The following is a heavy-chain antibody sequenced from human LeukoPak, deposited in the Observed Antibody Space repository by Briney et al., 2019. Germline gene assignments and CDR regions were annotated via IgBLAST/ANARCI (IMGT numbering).Heavy chain of an antibody. V-gene: IGHV3-53*01. CDR3: AREGHDYGDYRDY. Sequence: GGSLRLSCAAPGFTVSSNYMTWVRQAPGKGLEWVSVIYSGGRTYYADSVKGRFTISRDNSKNTLYLQMNSLRAEDTAVYYCAREGHDYGDYRDYWGQGTLVTVSS. J-gene: IGHJ4*02. CDR1: GFTVSSNY. CDR2: IYSGGRT. D-gene: IGHD4-17*01.